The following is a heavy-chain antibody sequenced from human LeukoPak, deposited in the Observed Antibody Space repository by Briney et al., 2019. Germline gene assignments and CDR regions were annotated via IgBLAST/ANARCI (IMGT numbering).Heavy chain of an antibody. J-gene: IGHJ4*02. CDR2: ISGSGGNI. V-gene: IGHV3-23*01. D-gene: IGHD6-13*01. CDR1: GFTFTTYV. CDR3: AGSSSWYYFDS. Sequence: GGSLRLSCAASGFTFTTYVMSWVRQAPGKGLEWVSVISGSGGNIHSADSVKGRFTITRDNSKNTLYVQMNSPRAEDTAVYYCAGSSSWYYFDSWGQGTLVTVSS.